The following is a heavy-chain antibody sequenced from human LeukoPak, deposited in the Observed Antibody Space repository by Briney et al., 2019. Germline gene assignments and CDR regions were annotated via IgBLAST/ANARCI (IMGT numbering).Heavy chain of an antibody. V-gene: IGHV3-23*01. CDR1: GFTFDNYR. J-gene: IGHJ4*02. D-gene: IGHD1-26*01. CDR2: VNADGGNT. Sequence: GGSLRLSCAASGFTFDNYRMSWVRQAPGKGLEWVSTVNADGGNTYYADSVKGRFTISRDNSKSTLILQMNSLRVEDAALYYCTRRVKYGGTWDHFADWGQGTLVTVSS. CDR3: TRRVKYGGTWDHFAD.